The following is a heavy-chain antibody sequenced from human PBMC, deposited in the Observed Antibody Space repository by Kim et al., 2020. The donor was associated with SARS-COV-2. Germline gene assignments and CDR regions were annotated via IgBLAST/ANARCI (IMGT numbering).Heavy chain of an antibody. J-gene: IGHJ4*02. CDR2: ISSSSSYI. Sequence: GGSLRLSCAASGFTFSSYSMNWVRQAPGKGLEWVSSISSSSSYIYYADSVKGRFTISRDNAKNSLYLQMNSLRAEDTAVYYCAGGPNYCGGDCYNDYWGQGTLVTVSS. V-gene: IGHV3-21*01. CDR1: GFTFSSYS. CDR3: AGGPNYCGGDCYNDY. D-gene: IGHD2-21*02.